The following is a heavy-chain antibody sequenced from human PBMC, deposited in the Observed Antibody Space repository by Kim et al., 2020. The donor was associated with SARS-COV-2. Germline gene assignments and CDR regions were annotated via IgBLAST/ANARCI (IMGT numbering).Heavy chain of an antibody. CDR1: GFTFSSYG. J-gene: IGHJ6*02. Sequence: GGSLRLSCAASGFTFSSYGMHWVRQAPGKGLEWVAVIWYDGSNKYYADSVKGRFTISRDNSKNTLYLQMNSLRAEDTAVYYCARDRATRSRRTYGMDVWGQGTTVTVSS. V-gene: IGHV3-33*08. CDR3: ARDRATRSRRTYGMDV. CDR2: IWYDGSNK.